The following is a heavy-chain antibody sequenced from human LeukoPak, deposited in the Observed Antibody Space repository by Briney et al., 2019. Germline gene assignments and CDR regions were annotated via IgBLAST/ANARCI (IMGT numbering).Heavy chain of an antibody. J-gene: IGHJ4*02. V-gene: IGHV4-34*01. CDR1: GGSFSGYY. CDR2: INHSGST. D-gene: IGHD6-19*01. Sequence: PSETLSLTCAVYGGSFSGYYWSWIRQPPGKGLEWIGEINHSGSTNYNPSLKSRVTISVDTSKNQFSLKLSSVTAADTAVYYCARAKQWLVSIDYWGQGTLVTVSS. CDR3: ARAKQWLVSIDY.